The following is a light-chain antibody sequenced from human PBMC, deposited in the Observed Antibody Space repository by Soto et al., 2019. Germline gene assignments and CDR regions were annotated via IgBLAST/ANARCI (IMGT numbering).Light chain of an antibody. J-gene: IGLJ1*01. CDR2: DVS. CDR1: SSDVGNYNL. Sequence: LTQPASVSGSPGQSITISCTGTSSDVGNYNLVSWYQQHPGKAPKLMIYDVSKRPSGVSNRFSGSKSGNTASLTISGLQADDEADYYCCSYAGDSYVFGTGTKVTVL. V-gene: IGLV2-23*02. CDR3: CSYAGDSYV.